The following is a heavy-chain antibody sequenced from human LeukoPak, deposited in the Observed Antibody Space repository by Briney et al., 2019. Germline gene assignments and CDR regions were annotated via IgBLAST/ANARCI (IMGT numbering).Heavy chain of an antibody. V-gene: IGHV5-51*01. Sequence: GESLKISCKVSGYSFATYWIGWVRQMPGKGLEWMGIIYPDDSDTRYSPSFQGQVTISADKSISTAYLQWSSLKASDTAMYYCARHGPMPQSASDYRGQGTLVTVSS. CDR3: ARHGPMPQSASDY. CDR2: IYPDDSDT. J-gene: IGHJ4*02. CDR1: GYSFATYW. D-gene: IGHD2-2*01.